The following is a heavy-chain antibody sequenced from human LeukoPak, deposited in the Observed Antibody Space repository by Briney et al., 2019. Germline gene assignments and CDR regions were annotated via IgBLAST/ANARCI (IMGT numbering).Heavy chain of an antibody. CDR1: GGSISGYY. CDR3: ARRVAVVGSNWFDP. J-gene: IGHJ5*02. Sequence: PSETLSLTCTVSGGSISGYYWSWIRQPPGKGLEWIGYIYSSGSPNYTPSLKSRVPISVDTSKNQFSLMLKSVTAADTAVYYCARRVAVVGSNWFDPWGQGTLVAVSS. CDR2: IYSSGSP. D-gene: IGHD6-13*01. V-gene: IGHV4-59*01.